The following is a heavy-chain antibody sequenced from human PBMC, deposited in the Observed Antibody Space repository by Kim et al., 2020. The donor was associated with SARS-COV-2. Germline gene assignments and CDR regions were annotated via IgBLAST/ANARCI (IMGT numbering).Heavy chain of an antibody. CDR1: GFTFSDYY. CDR2: ISSSSSYT. Sequence: GGSLRLSCAASGFTFSDYYMSWIRQAPGKGLEWVSYISSSSSYTNYADSVKGRFTISRDNAKNSLYLQMNSLRAEDTAVYYCARVQSYGSGSTPGYYYGMDVWGQGTTVTVSS. CDR3: ARVQSYGSGSTPGYYYGMDV. J-gene: IGHJ6*02. V-gene: IGHV3-11*05. D-gene: IGHD3-10*01.